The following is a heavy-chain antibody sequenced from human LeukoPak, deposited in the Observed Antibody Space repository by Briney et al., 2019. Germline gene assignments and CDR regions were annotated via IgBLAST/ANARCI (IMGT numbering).Heavy chain of an antibody. D-gene: IGHD6-19*01. CDR1: GVSISNSRDY. CDR3: AVTNRGWFHSFDP. J-gene: IGHJ5*02. CDR2: IYYSGST. V-gene: IGHV4-39*01. Sequence: SETLSLTCTVSGVSISNSRDYWGWIRQPPGKGLEWIGSIYYSGSTYYNLSLKSRVTISVDTSKNQFSLKLSSVTAADTAVYYCAVTNRGWFHSFDPWGQGTLVTVSS.